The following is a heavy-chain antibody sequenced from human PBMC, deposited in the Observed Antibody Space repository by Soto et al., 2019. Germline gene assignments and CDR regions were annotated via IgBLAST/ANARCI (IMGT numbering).Heavy chain of an antibody. Sequence: GGSLRLACAASGFIVSISEMTWVRQTPGKGLEWISFISNTGNTIYYADSVKGRFTISRDNARNSLYPQRNSLKIEDTAVYYCARATTVTDYWGQGTPVTVSS. V-gene: IGHV3-48*03. CDR2: ISNTGNTI. CDR3: ARATTVTDY. J-gene: IGHJ4*02. D-gene: IGHD4-17*01. CDR1: GFIVSISE.